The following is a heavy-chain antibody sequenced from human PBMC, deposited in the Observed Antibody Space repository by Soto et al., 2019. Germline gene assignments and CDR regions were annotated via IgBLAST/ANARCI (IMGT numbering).Heavy chain of an antibody. J-gene: IGHJ4*02. CDR3: ARAPTYYDFWSSQSSPSDY. V-gene: IGHV1-3*01. D-gene: IGHD3-3*01. CDR1: GYTFTSYA. Sequence: ASVKVSCKASGYTFTSYAMHWMRQAPGQRLEWMGWINAGNGNTKYSQKFQGRVTITRDTSASTAYMELSSLRSEDTAVYYCARAPTYYDFWSSQSSPSDYWGQGTLVTVSS. CDR2: INAGNGNT.